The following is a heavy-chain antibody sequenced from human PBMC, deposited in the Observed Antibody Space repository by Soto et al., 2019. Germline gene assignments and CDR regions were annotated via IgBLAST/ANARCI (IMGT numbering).Heavy chain of an antibody. CDR3: AKLSRVSSSIWY. J-gene: IGHJ1*01. CDR2: SSPNGDAK. V-gene: IGHV3-23*01. CDR1: GFPLSSYA. Sequence: GGSLRLSCGISGFPLSSYAVSWVRQAPGKGLECVSTSSPNGDAKYYASSVNGRFTISRDNSKNTLYLQMDNLRAEDTAVYYCAKLSRVSSSIWYWGKGTLGTVSS. D-gene: IGHD3-3*02.